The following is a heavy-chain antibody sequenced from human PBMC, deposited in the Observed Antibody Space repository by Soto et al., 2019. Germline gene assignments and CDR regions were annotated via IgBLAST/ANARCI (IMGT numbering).Heavy chain of an antibody. Sequence: QVQLVESGGGVVQPGRSLRLSCAASGFTFSSYGMHWGRQAPGKGLEWVAVIWFDGSNKFYADSVKGRFTISRDNSKNTVSLQMNSLRDEDSAAYYCATTGPYWGQGTRVTVSS. V-gene: IGHV3-33*01. CDR1: GFTFSSYG. CDR2: IWFDGSNK. CDR3: ATTGPY. J-gene: IGHJ4*02.